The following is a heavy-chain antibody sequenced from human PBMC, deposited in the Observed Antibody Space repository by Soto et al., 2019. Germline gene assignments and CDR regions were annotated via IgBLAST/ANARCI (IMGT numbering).Heavy chain of an antibody. D-gene: IGHD6-6*01. CDR2: TYYRSKWYN. CDR1: GDSVSSNSAA. CDR3: AYISSSSGYYYYGMDV. Sequence: SQTLSLTCAISGDSVSSNSAAWNWIRQSPSRGLEWLGRTYYRSKWYNDYAVSVKSRITINQDTSKNQFSLQLNSVTPEDTAVYYCAYISSSSGYYYYGMDVWGQGTTVTVSS. V-gene: IGHV6-1*01. J-gene: IGHJ6*02.